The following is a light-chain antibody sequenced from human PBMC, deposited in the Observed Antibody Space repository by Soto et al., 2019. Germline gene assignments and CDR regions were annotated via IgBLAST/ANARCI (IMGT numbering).Light chain of an antibody. Sequence: TQSPATLSVSPGDRATLSCRASQSVSRNLAWYQQKPGQAPRLLIFGASTRAPGVPARFSGSGSATEFTLSISSLQSEDVAVYYCQQYGDWPPETFGQGTKLEI. CDR3: QQYGDWPPET. V-gene: IGKV3-15*01. J-gene: IGKJ2*01. CDR2: GAS. CDR1: QSVSRN.